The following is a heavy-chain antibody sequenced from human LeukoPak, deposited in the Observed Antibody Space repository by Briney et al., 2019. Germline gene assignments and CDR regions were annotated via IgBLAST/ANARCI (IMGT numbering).Heavy chain of an antibody. V-gene: IGHV3-30-3*01. CDR2: ISYDGSNK. CDR1: GFTFSSYA. CDR3: ATTPFWSGSYFDY. D-gene: IGHD3-3*01. J-gene: IGHJ4*02. Sequence: GGSLRLSCAASGFTFSSYAMHWVRQAPGKGLEWVAVISYDGSNKYYADSVKGRFTISRDNSKNTLYLQMNSLRAEDTAVYYCATTPFWSGSYFDYWGQGTLVTVSS.